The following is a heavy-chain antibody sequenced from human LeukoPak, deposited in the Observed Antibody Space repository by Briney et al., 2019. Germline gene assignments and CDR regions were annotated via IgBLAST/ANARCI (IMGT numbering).Heavy chain of an antibody. CDR3: ARAVGNCFDP. CDR2: MYTSGSS. D-gene: IGHD3-3*01. V-gene: IGHV4-4*07. CDR1: GGSISFYY. Sequence: KSSETLSLTCTVSGGSISFYYWSWIRQPAGKGLEWIGRMYTSGSSDYNPSLKSRVTMSVDTSKNRFSLKLSSVTAADTAVYYCARAVGNCFDPWGQGTLVTVSS. J-gene: IGHJ5*02.